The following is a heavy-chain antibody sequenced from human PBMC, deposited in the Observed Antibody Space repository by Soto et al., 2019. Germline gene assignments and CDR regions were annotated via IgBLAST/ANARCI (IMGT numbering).Heavy chain of an antibody. J-gene: IGHJ4*02. D-gene: IGHD6-13*01. CDR1: GFTFSSYG. V-gene: IGHV3-30*03. Sequence: AGGSLRLSCAASGFTFSSYGMHWVRQAPGRGLEWVAVISYDGSNKYYADSVKGRFTISRDNAKNTLYLQMNSLRAEDTAVYYCARKGYYFDYWGQGTLVTVSS. CDR2: ISYDGSNK. CDR3: ARKGYYFDY.